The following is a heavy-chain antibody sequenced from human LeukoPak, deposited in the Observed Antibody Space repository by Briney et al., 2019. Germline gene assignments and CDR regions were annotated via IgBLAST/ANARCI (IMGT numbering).Heavy chain of an antibody. CDR2: IYYSGST. J-gene: IGHJ4*02. V-gene: IGHV4-59*12. CDR1: GGSISSYY. CDR3: ARDKARSGSTYDY. D-gene: IGHD3-10*01. Sequence: SETLSLTCTVSGGSISSYYWSWIRQPPGKGLEWIGYIYYSGSTNYNPSLKSRVTISVDTSKNQFSLKLSSVTAADTAVYYCARDKARSGSTYDYWGQGTLVTVSS.